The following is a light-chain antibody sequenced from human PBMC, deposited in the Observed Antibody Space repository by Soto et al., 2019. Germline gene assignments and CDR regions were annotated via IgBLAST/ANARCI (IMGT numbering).Light chain of an antibody. V-gene: IGKV3-15*01. CDR3: QQYNNWPWT. CDR1: QSISDT. J-gene: IGKJ1*01. CDR2: GAS. Sequence: IVMTQSPSTLSLSPWLISPLSCRASQSISDTLAWYQQKPGQAPRLLIHGASTRATGFPARFSGSGSGTDFTLTISSLQSEDFAVYYCQQYNNWPWTFGQGTKVDIK.